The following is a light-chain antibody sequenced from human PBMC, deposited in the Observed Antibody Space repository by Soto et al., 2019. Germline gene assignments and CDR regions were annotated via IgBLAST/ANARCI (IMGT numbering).Light chain of an antibody. CDR2: GAS. Sequence: EIVLTQSPGTLSLSPGERATLSCRASQSVSNNYLAWYQQKPGQAPRLLIYGASNRATGIPDRFSGSGSGTEFTLTISSLQSADFAVYYCQQYTNWPLIFGQGTRLEIK. J-gene: IGKJ5*01. V-gene: IGKV3D-15*01. CDR3: QQYTNWPLI. CDR1: QSVSNN.